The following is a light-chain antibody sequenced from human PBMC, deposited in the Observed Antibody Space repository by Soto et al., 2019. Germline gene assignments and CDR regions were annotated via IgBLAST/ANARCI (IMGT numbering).Light chain of an antibody. V-gene: IGKV3-11*01. CDR1: QSVNRY. J-gene: IGKJ4*01. CDR3: QQSGSSPLT. Sequence: EIVLTQSPATLSLSPGERATLSCWASQSVNRYLVWYQQKPGQAPRLLMYDASKRATGIPARFSGSGSGTDFTLTISSLEPEDFAVYFCQQSGSSPLTFGGGTKVDNK. CDR2: DAS.